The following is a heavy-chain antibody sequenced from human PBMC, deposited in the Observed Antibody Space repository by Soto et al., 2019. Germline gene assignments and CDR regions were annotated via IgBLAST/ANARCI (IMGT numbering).Heavy chain of an antibody. Sequence: ASVKVSCKTSGYSFTKYGLHWVRQAPGQRLEWMGWINPGNGDTKYSQKFQGRVTITRDTSATTAHMELSSLRSEDSAVFYCARTDCSSTSCYNYYYYGMDVWGRGTTVTVS. D-gene: IGHD2-2*01. J-gene: IGHJ6*02. CDR3: ARTDCSSTSCYNYYYYGMDV. V-gene: IGHV1-3*01. CDR1: GYSFTKYG. CDR2: INPGNGDT.